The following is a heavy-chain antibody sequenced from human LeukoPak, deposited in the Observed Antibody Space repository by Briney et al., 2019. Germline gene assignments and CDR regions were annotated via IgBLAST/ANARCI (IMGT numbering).Heavy chain of an antibody. D-gene: IGHD3-22*01. CDR3: ARSIVNDYDSTSYYSWLDP. CDR2: MSVYNHNT. J-gene: IGHJ5*02. CDR1: GYTFTSYG. Sequence: SPLKVSCKASGYTFTSYGISWGRQAPGQGREWLGWMSVYNHNTQYAQKLQGRVTMTTDTSTTTAFMGLRSLRSDDTAVYYCARSIVNDYDSTSYYSWLDPWGQGTLVTVSS. V-gene: IGHV1-18*01.